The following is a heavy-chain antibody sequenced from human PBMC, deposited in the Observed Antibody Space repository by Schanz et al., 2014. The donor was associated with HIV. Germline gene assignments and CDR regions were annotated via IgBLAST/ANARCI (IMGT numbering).Heavy chain of an antibody. D-gene: IGHD3-22*01. V-gene: IGHV3-30*18. CDR2: ISYDAVNK. CDR3: AKDRNYYDNRYLGKGNYYYYYGMDV. J-gene: IGHJ6*02. Sequence: QVHLVESGGGVVQPGRSLRLSCAASGLTFNSFGIHWVRQAPGKGLEWVAVISYDAVNKFYADSVQGRFTISRDDSKNTMYLKMNSLRVDDTAVYYCAKDRNYYDNRYLGKGNYYYYYGMDVWGQGTTVTVSS. CDR1: GLTFNSFG.